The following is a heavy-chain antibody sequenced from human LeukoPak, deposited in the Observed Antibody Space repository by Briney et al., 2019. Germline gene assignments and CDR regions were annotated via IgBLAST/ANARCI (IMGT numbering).Heavy chain of an antibody. J-gene: IGHJ4*02. CDR1: GFTFSSYA. Sequence: GGSLILSCAASGFTFSSYAMHWVRQAPGKGLEWVAVISYDGSNKYYADSVKGRFTISRDNSKNTLYLQMNSLRAEDTAVYYCAREIITVVPAAGFDYWGQGTLVTVSS. CDR2: ISYDGSNK. V-gene: IGHV3-30-3*01. CDR3: AREIITVVPAAGFDY. D-gene: IGHD2-2*01.